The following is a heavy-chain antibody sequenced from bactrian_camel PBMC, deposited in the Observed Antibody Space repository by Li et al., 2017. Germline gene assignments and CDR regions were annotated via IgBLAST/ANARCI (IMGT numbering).Heavy chain of an antibody. CDR2: ISSDDYT. CDR1: VSESTYSRHF. CDR3: AARKGDNGLFYSCPKIVADAEIDFGY. V-gene: IGHV3S53*01. D-gene: IGHD1*01. Sequence: QVQLVESGGGSVQSGGSLRLSCAASVSESTYSRHFMGWFRQAPGKERERVAVISSDDYTSYADSVKGRFTISRDNAKNTLYLQMNSLKPEDTAMYYCAARKGDNGLFYSCPKIVADAEIDFGYWGQGTQVTVS. J-gene: IGHJ6*01.